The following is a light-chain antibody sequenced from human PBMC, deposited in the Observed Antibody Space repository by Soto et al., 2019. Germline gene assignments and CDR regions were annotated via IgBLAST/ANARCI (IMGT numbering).Light chain of an antibody. CDR3: SSYTSINTWV. CDR2: EVS. J-gene: IGLJ3*02. CDR1: SSDVGGYNY. V-gene: IGLV2-14*01. Sequence: QSALTQPASVSGSPGQSITISCTVTSSDVGGYNYVSWYQQHPGKAPKLMIYEVSNRPSGVSNRFSGSKSGNTASLTISGLQPEDEADHYCSSYTSINTWVFGGGTQLTVL.